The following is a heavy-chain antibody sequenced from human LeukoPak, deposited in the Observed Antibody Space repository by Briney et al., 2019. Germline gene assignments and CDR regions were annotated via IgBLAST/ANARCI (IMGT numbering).Heavy chain of an antibody. D-gene: IGHD5-18*01. CDR1: GYTFTSYG. V-gene: IGHV1-18*01. Sequence: ASVKVSCKASGYTFTSYGISWVRQAPGQGLEWMGWISAYNGNTNYAQKLQGRVTMTTDTSTSTAYMELRSLRSDDTAVYYCARDRGTWIQLWLIDYWGQGTLVTVSS. CDR3: ARDRGTWIQLWLIDY. J-gene: IGHJ4*02. CDR2: ISAYNGNT.